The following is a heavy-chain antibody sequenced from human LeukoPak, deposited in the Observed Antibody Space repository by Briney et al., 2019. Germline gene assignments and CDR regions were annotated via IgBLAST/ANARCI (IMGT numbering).Heavy chain of an antibody. CDR1: GFTFSSYA. CDR2: ISGSGGST. D-gene: IGHD6-19*01. J-gene: IGHJ5*02. CDR3: ALAVAGRENWFDP. V-gene: IGHV3-23*01. Sequence: PGGSLRLSCAASGFTFSSYAMSWVRQAPGKGLEWVSAISGSGGSTYYADSVKGRFTISRDNAKNSLYLQMNSLRAEDTALYYCALAVAGRENWFDPWGQGTLVTVSS.